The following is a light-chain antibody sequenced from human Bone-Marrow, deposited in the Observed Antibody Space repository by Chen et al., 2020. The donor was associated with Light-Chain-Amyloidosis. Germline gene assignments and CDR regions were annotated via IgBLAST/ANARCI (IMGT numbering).Light chain of an antibody. CDR2: EDD. CDR3: QSYQGSSQGV. Sequence: NFMLTQPHSVSESPGNTVIISCTRRSGSIATNYVQWYQQRPGRSPTTVIYEDDQRPSGVPDRFSGSIDRSSNSASLTISGLKNEDEADYYCQSYQGSSQGVFGGGTKLTVL. V-gene: IGLV6-57*01. J-gene: IGLJ3*02. CDR1: SGSIATNY.